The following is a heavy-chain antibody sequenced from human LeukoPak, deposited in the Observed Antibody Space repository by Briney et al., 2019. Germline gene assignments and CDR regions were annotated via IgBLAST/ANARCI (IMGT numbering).Heavy chain of an antibody. CDR2: IDSSGIAI. V-gene: IGHV3-48*03. CDR3: ARDSVGDLLDY. Sequence: GGSLRLSCAGSGFPFSSYEMNWLRQAPGKGLEWVSQIDSSGIAIYYGDSVKGRVTISRDNAKNSIYLQMDSLRVEDTAIYYCARDSVGDLLDYWGQGTPVTVSS. D-gene: IGHD4-17*01. J-gene: IGHJ4*02. CDR1: GFPFSSYE.